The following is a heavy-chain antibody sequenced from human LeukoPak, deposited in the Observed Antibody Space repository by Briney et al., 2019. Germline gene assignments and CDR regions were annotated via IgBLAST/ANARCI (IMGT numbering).Heavy chain of an antibody. CDR3: ARNPYSTSQHWFDP. CDR1: GYTFAIYS. J-gene: IGHJ5*02. Sequence: GASVNVSCKASGYTFAIYSIHWVRQAPGQGHERKGIISPSGGSTNYAQNFQGRVTMTRDTSTDTVYMELSSLRSEDTAVYYCARNPYSTSQHWFDPWGQGTLVTVSS. D-gene: IGHD6-6*01. V-gene: IGHV1-46*01. CDR2: ISPSGGST.